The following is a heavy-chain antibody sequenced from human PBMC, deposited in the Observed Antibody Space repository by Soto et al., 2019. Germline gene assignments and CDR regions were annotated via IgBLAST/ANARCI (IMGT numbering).Heavy chain of an antibody. CDR3: ARVPVVPAASAPLDDAFDI. V-gene: IGHV1-69*02. CDR1: GGTFSSYT. CDR2: IIPILGIA. D-gene: IGHD2-2*01. Sequence: QVQLVQSGAEVKKPGSSVKVSCKASGGTFSSYTISWVRQAPGQGLEWMGRIIPILGIANYAQKFQGRVTITADKSTSTAYMELSSLRSEDTAVYYCARVPVVPAASAPLDDAFDIWGQGTMVTVSS. J-gene: IGHJ3*02.